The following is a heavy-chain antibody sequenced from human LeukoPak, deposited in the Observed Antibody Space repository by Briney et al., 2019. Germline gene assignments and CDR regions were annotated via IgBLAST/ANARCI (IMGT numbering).Heavy chain of an antibody. Sequence: GASVTVSCKASGYTFTNYYVHWVRQAPGQGLEWMGIINPSGGSTSYAQRFQDRVTMTRDTSTNTVYMELNSLTSEDTAVYYCAREVLTAATGDDAFDIWGQGTKVTVSS. CDR3: AREVLTAATGDDAFDI. D-gene: IGHD6-13*01. CDR1: GYTFTNYY. CDR2: INPSGGST. J-gene: IGHJ3*02. V-gene: IGHV1-46*01.